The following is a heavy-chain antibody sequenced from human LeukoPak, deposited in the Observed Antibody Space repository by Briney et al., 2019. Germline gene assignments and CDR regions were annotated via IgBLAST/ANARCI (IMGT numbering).Heavy chain of an antibody. D-gene: IGHD1-1*01. CDR3: AKGRYDTDY. V-gene: IGHV3-23*01. CDR2: ISARGSV. Sequence: PGGSLRLSCAAFGFTFSSYAMSWVRQAPQKWLEWVSFISARGSVYYPDSVKGRFTISRDNSKNTVYLQMNSLRAEDTALYYCAKGRYDTDYWGQGTLVIVSS. CDR1: GFTFSSYA. J-gene: IGHJ4*02.